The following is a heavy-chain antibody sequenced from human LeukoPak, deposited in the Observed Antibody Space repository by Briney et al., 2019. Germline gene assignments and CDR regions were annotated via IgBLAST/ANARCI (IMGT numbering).Heavy chain of an antibody. D-gene: IGHD1-26*01. V-gene: IGHV4-59*01. CDR3: ARYRNIVGATFRFFDL. CDR1: GGSISSYY. CDR2: IHYSGST. J-gene: IGHJ2*01. Sequence: SETLSLTCIVSGGSISSYYWSWIRQPPGKGLEWIGYIHYSGSTNYNPSLKSRVTISVDTSKNQFSLKLSSVTAADTAVYYCARYRNIVGATFRFFDLWGRGTLVTVSS.